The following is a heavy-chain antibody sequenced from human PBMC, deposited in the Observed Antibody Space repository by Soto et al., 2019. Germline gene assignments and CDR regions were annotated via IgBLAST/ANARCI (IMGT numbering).Heavy chain of an antibody. J-gene: IGHJ4*02. D-gene: IGHD2-15*01. CDR1: GFTFSSYA. CDR2: ISGSGGST. Sequence: GGSLRLSCAASGFTFSSYAMSWVRQAPGKGLEWVSAISGSGGSTYYADSVKGRFTISRDNSKNTLYLQMNSLRAEDTAVYYCAAPRNPLGYCSGGSCYSSDLYFDYWGQGTLVTVSS. CDR3: AAPRNPLGYCSGGSCYSSDLYFDY. V-gene: IGHV3-23*01.